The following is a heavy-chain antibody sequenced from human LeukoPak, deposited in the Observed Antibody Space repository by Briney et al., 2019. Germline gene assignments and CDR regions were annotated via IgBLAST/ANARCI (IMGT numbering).Heavy chain of an antibody. CDR1: GYTFTRYG. V-gene: IGHV1-18*01. D-gene: IGHD2-2*01. CDR3: ARMEYCSSTSCYGLWIDY. CDR2: ISAYNGNT. Sequence: VASVKVSCKASGYTFTRYGISWVRQAPGQGLEWMGWISAYNGNTNYAQKLQGRVTMTTDTSTSTAYMELRSLRSDDTAVYYCARMEYCSSTSCYGLWIDYWGQGTLVTVSS. J-gene: IGHJ4*02.